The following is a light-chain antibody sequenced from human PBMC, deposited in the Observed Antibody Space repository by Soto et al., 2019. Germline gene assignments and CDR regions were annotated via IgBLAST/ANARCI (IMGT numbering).Light chain of an antibody. Sequence: QSALTQPPSASWSPGQSVTISCTGTSSDVGGYNYVSWYQQHPGKAPKLMIYEVSKRPSGVPDRFSGSKSGNTASLTVSGLQAEDEADYSCSSYAGSNNFARVFGGGTKLTVL. V-gene: IGLV2-8*01. CDR3: SSYAGSNNFARV. J-gene: IGLJ2*01. CDR1: SSDVGGYNY. CDR2: EVS.